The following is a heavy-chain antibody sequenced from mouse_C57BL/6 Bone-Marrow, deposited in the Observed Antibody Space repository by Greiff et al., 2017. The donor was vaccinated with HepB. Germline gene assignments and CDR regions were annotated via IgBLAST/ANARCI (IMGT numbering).Heavy chain of an antibody. CDR1: GFTFSDYY. J-gene: IGHJ2*01. CDR3: ARHRWYYFDY. Sequence: EVKLVESGGGLVQPGGSLKLSCAASGFTFSDYYMYWVRQTPEKRLEWVAYISNGGGSTYYPDTVKGRFTISRDNAKNTLYLQMSRLKSEDTAMYYCARHRWYYFDYWGQGTTRTVSS. CDR2: ISNGGGST. V-gene: IGHV5-12*01.